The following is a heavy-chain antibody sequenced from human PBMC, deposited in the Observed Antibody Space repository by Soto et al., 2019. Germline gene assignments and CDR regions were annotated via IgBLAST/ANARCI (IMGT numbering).Heavy chain of an antibody. CDR3: AQLPLTGDGFPFDY. CDR1: GYTFTSYD. V-gene: IGHV1-8*01. J-gene: IGHJ4*02. Sequence: ASVKVSCKASGYTFTSYDINWVRQATGQGLEWMGWMNPNSGNTGYAQKFQGRVTMTRNTSISTAFMELSSLRSEYTAVYYCAQLPLTGDGFPFDYWGQGTLVTVSS. D-gene: IGHD7-27*01. CDR2: MNPNSGNT.